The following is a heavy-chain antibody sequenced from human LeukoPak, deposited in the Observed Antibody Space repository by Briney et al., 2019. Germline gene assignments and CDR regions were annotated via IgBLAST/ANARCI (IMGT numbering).Heavy chain of an antibody. CDR1: GYTFTSFA. Sequence: VSVKVSCKASGYTFTSFAIHWVRQAPGQRLEWMGWISAGDGNTKFSQKFLDRVSITRDTSAVTAYMELNYLRSEDTALYFCARSIVYSTDSDGGYYFDYWGQGTLVTVSS. D-gene: IGHD6-13*01. V-gene: IGHV1-3*01. CDR2: ISAGDGNT. J-gene: IGHJ4*02. CDR3: ARSIVYSTDSDGGYYFDY.